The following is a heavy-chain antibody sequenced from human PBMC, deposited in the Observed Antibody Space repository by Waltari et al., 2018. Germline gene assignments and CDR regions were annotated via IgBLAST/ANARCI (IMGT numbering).Heavy chain of an antibody. CDR1: GFTFSSYE. D-gene: IGHD3-22*01. V-gene: IGHV3-48*03. CDR3: ARGGRYDSSGYYYGY. CDR2: ISSSGSTI. J-gene: IGHJ4*02. Sequence: EVQLVESGGGLVQPGGSLRLSCAASGFTFSSYEMNWVRQTPGKGLAWVSYISSSGSTIYYADSVKGRFTISRDNAKNSLYLQMNSLRAEDTAVYYCARGGRYDSSGYYYGYWGQGTLVTVSS.